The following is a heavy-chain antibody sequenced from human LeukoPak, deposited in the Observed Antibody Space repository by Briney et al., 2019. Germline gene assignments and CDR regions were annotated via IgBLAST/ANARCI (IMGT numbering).Heavy chain of an antibody. Sequence: GASVKVSCKASGGTFSNYAISWVRQAPGQGLEWMGGIIPMFGVANYAQKFQGRVTITADKSTSIAYMELSSLRSEDTAVYYCARDSEGDYFRWGQGTLVTVSS. V-gene: IGHV1-69*10. D-gene: IGHD4-17*01. CDR2: IIPMFGVA. J-gene: IGHJ4*02. CDR3: ARDSEGDYFR. CDR1: GGTFSNYA.